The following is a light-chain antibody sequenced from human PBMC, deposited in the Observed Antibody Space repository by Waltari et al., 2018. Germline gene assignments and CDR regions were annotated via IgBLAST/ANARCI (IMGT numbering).Light chain of an antibody. CDR1: QDISNY. V-gene: IGKV1-33*01. Sequence: DIQMTQSPSSLSASVGDRVTIACQASQDISNYINWYQQKPGKAPKLLIYDASNLSTGVPSRFSGGGSGPTFTLTISRLQPEDLALYFCQQYDNVPFTFGPGTRVDFK. J-gene: IGKJ3*01. CDR3: QQYDNVPFT. CDR2: DAS.